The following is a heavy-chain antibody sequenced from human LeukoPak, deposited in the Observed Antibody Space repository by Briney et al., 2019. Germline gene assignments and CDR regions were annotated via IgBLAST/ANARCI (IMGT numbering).Heavy chain of an antibody. CDR1: GFTFSSYS. CDR2: ISSSSGYI. D-gene: IGHD3-3*01. J-gene: IGHJ5*02. V-gene: IGHV3-21*01. Sequence: GGSLRLSCAASGFTFSSYSMNWVRQAPGKGLEWVSSISSSSGYIYYADSVKGRFTISRDNAKNSLYLQMNSLRAEDTAVYYCARVNTYYDFWSGLSGWFDPWGQGTLVTVSS. CDR3: ARVNTYYDFWSGLSGWFDP.